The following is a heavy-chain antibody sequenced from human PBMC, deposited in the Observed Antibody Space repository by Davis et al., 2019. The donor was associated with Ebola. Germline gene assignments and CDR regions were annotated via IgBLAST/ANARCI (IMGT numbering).Heavy chain of an antibody. CDR1: GFTFSSYG. J-gene: IGHJ6*02. Sequence: GGSLRLSCAASGFTFSSYGMHWVRQAPGKGLEWVAVIWYDGSNKYYADSVKGRFTISRDNSKNTLYLQMNSLRAEDTAVYYCARDRKGTCGELLCYYYYGMDVWGQGTTVTVSS. V-gene: IGHV3-33*01. CDR3: ARDRKGTCGELLCYYYYGMDV. D-gene: IGHD1-26*01. CDR2: IWYDGSNK.